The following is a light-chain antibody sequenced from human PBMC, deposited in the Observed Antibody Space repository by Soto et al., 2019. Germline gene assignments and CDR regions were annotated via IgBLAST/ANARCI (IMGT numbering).Light chain of an antibody. V-gene: IGKV3-11*01. CDR2: DAS. J-gene: IGKJ2*01. CDR3: QQRGNGPPAHT. Sequence: EIVLTQSPATLSLSPGERATLSCRASQSVSSYLAWYQQKPGQAPRLLIYDASNRATGIPARFSGSGFGTVFTLTIGSLEPEDFAVYYCQQRGNGPPAHTFGQGTKLEIK. CDR1: QSVSSY.